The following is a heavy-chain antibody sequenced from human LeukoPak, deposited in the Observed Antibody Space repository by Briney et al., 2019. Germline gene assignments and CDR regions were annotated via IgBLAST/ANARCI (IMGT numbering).Heavy chain of an antibody. CDR1: GFTFSTYS. V-gene: IGHV3-66*01. D-gene: IGHD5-18*01. Sequence: SGGSLRLSCAASGFTFSTYSMSWVRQAPGKGLEWVSVIYSGGSTYYADSVKGRFTISRDDSKNTLYLQMNSLRAEDTAVYYCARASGYGYAAHWGQGTLVTVSS. CDR3: ARASGYGYAAH. CDR2: IYSGGST. J-gene: IGHJ4*02.